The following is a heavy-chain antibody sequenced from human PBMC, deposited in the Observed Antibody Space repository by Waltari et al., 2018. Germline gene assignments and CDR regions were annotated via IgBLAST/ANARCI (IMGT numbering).Heavy chain of an antibody. Sequence: QVHLIQSGAEMKKPGSSLKVSCTASGATFSSLSLSWVRQAPGQGLQWMGGFIPIFGTSTYPQNFQGRVTITADESTSTSYLELSSLTSEDAAVYYCATDLGGYQKYYFDNWGQGTLVTVSS. CDR3: ATDLGGYQKYYFDN. V-gene: IGHV1-69*01. CDR1: GATFSSLS. J-gene: IGHJ4*02. CDR2: FIPIFGTS. D-gene: IGHD5-12*01.